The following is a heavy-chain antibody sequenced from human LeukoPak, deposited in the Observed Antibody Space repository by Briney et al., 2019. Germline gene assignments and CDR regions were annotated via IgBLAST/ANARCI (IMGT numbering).Heavy chain of an antibody. D-gene: IGHD5-18*01. CDR1: GYSISSGYY. CDR2: IYHSGST. J-gene: IGHJ4*02. V-gene: IGHV4-38-2*02. Sequence: SETLSLTCTVSGYSISSGYYWGWIRQPPGKGLEWIGSIYHSGSTYYNPTLKSRVTISVDTSKNQFSLKLSSVTAADTAVYYCARAIPNSYGMYYFDYWGQGTLVTVSS. CDR3: ARAIPNSYGMYYFDY.